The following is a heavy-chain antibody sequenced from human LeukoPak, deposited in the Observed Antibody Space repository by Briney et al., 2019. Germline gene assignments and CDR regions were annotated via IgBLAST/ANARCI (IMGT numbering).Heavy chain of an antibody. J-gene: IGHJ6*02. D-gene: IGHD3-9*01. CDR2: ISAYNGNT. Sequence: ASVKVSCKASGYTFTSYGISWVRQAPGQGLEWMGWISAYNGNTNYAQKLQGRVTMTTDTSTNTAYMELSSLRSEDTAVYYCARAQTRYFDWLPYYYYGMDVWGQGTTVTVSS. V-gene: IGHV1-18*01. CDR1: GYTFTSYG. CDR3: ARAQTRYFDWLPYYYYGMDV.